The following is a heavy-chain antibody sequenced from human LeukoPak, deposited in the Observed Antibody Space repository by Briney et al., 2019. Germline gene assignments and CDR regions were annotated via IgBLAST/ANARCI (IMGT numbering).Heavy chain of an antibody. D-gene: IGHD6-19*01. CDR1: GDSISSSSYY. CDR3: ARHARYSSTDL. Sequence: PSETLSLTCTVSGDSISSSSYYWGWIRQPPGKGLEWIGSIYYSGSTYYNPSLKSRVTISVDTSKNQFSLKLSSVTAADTAVYYCARHARYSSTDLWGQGTLVTVSS. CDR2: IYYSGST. J-gene: IGHJ5*02. V-gene: IGHV4-39*01.